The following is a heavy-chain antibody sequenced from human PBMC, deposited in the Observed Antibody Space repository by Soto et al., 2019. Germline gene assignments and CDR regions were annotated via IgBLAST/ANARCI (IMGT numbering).Heavy chain of an antibody. D-gene: IGHD3-3*01. Sequence: KESGPTQVKPRQTLTLTCTFSGFSLTPSGVGVGWIRQSPGKAPEWLALIYWDDDKRYSPSLKSRLTITKDTSKNQVVLTMADLDPADTATYYCAHRVLRTVFGLVTTTAIYFDSWGQGTPVAVSS. CDR3: AHRVLRTVFGLVTTTAIYFDS. V-gene: IGHV2-5*02. CDR1: GFSLTPSGVG. J-gene: IGHJ4*02. CDR2: IYWDDDK.